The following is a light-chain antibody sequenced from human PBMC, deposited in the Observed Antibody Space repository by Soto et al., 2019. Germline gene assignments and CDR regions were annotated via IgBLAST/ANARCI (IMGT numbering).Light chain of an antibody. V-gene: IGKV1-5*03. CDR1: QSISSW. J-gene: IGKJ1*01. CDR3: QQYNSYSWT. CDR2: KAS. Sequence: DIQMTQSPSTLSASVGDRVTITCRASQSISSWLAWYQQKPGKAPKLLIYKASSFESGVPSRFSGSGSGTEFTLTISSMQPYDFATYYCQQYNSYSWTFGQGTKLEIK.